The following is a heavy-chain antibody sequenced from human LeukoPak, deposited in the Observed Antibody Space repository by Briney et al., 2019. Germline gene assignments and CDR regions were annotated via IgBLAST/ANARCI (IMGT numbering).Heavy chain of an antibody. CDR3: ARDPSFGVVISVDY. J-gene: IGHJ4*02. CDR2: ISSSSSTI. Sequence: GGSLRLSCAASGFTFSSYSMNWVRQAPGKGLEWVSYISSSSSTIYYADSVKGRFTISRDNAKNSLYLQMNSLRAEDTAVYYCARDPSFGVVISVDYWGQGTLVTVSS. CDR1: GFTFSSYS. V-gene: IGHV3-48*01. D-gene: IGHD3-3*01.